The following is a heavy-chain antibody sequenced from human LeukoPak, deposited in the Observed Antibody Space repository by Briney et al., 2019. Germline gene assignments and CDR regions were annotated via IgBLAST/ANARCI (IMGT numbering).Heavy chain of an antibody. D-gene: IGHD2-2*02. V-gene: IGHV1-69*13. CDR3: ARTVVPAAIGHDAFDI. J-gene: IGHJ3*02. CDR2: IIPIFGTA. Sequence: ASVKVSCKASGGTFSSYAISWVRQATGQGLGWMGGIIPIFGTANYAQKFQGRVTITADESTSTAYMELSSLRSEDTAVYYCARTVVPAAIGHDAFDIWGQGTMVTVSS. CDR1: GGTFSSYA.